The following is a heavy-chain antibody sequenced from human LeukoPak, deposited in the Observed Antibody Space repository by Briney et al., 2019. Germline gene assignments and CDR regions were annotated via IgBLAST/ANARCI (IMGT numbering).Heavy chain of an antibody. Sequence: GGSLRLSCAASGFTFSSYSMNWVRQAPGKGLEWVSSISSSSSYIYYADSVKGRFTISRDNAKNSLYLQMNSLRAEDTAVYYCARDDVVVIQTLFDYWGQGTLVTVSS. CDR1: GFTFSSYS. V-gene: IGHV3-21*01. J-gene: IGHJ4*02. CDR3: ARDDVVVIQTLFDY. CDR2: ISSSSSYI. D-gene: IGHD2-21*01.